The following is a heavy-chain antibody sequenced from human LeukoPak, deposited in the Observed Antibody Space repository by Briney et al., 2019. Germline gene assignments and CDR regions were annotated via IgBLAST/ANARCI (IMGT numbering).Heavy chain of an antibody. CDR1: GFTFSIYA. CDR3: AKEKIIGFVFEGFDI. J-gene: IGHJ3*02. CDR2: ISGSGGST. Sequence: GGALRLSCAASGFTFSIYAMTWVRQAPGKGVEWVSGISGSGGSTYYADSVKGRFTISRANSKNTLYLQMNSLRAEDTAVYYCAKEKIIGFVFEGFDIGGHGTMVTVSS. D-gene: IGHD3-10*01. V-gene: IGHV3-23*01.